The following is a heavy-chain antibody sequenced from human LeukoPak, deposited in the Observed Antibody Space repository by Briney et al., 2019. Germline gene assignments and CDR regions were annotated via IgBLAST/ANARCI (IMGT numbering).Heavy chain of an antibody. CDR2: ISSSSSYI. D-gene: IGHD6-6*01. V-gene: IGHV3-21*01. J-gene: IGHJ4*02. CDR3: ARDKQFVTPFDY. CDR1: GFTFSSYS. Sequence: GGSLRLSCAASGFTFSSYSMNWVRQAPGKGLEWVSSISSSSSYIYYADSVKGRFTISRDNAKNSLYLQMNSLRAEDTAVYYCARDKQFVTPFDYWGQGTLVTVSS.